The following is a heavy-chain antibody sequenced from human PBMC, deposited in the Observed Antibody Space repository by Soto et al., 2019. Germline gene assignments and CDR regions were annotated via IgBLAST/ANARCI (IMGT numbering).Heavy chain of an antibody. J-gene: IGHJ6*02. CDR3: ARHLMTGPYNYYCNGMDV. CDR1: GASISGSTSY. V-gene: IGHV4-39*01. Sequence: QLQLQESGPGLMKPSETLSLNCTVSGASISGSTSYWGWIRQPPGKGLEWIGKIHYSGSTYYSPSLTSRVTVSVDTSKNQFSLRLSSVTAADTAVYYCARHLMTGPYNYYCNGMDVWGPGTTVTVS. CDR2: IHYSGST. D-gene: IGHD3-9*01.